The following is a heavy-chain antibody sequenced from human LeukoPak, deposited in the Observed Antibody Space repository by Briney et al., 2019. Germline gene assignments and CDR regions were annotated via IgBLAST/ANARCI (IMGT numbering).Heavy chain of an antibody. CDR1: GFTFSSYS. D-gene: IGHD6-19*01. Sequence: GGSLRLSCAASGFTFSSYSMNWVRQAPGKELEWVSYISSSSSTIYYVDSVKGRFTISRDNAKSSLYLQMNSLRDEDTAVYYCAGGRGWLIDYWGQGTLVTVSP. CDR2: ISSSSSTI. CDR3: AGGRGWLIDY. V-gene: IGHV3-48*02. J-gene: IGHJ4*02.